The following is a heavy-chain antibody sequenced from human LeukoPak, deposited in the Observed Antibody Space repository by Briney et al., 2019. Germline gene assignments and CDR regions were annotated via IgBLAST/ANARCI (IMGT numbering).Heavy chain of an antibody. V-gene: IGHV3-33*06. CDR2: IWYDGSDK. CDR1: GFTFSSYG. J-gene: IGHJ6*03. CDR3: AKGGGHYYYMDV. Sequence: PGRSLRLSCAASGFTFSSYGMHWVRQAPGKGLEWVAVIWYDGSDKYYADSVKGRFTISRDNSKNTLYLQMNSLRAEDTAVYYCAKGGGHYYYMDVWGKGTTVTVSS. D-gene: IGHD3-10*01.